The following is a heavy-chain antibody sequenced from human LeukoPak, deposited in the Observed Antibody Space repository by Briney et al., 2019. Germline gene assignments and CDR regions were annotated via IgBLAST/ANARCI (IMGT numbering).Heavy chain of an antibody. Sequence: GASVKVSCKASGYTFTSYDINWVRQATGQGLEWMGWMNPNSGNTGYAQKFQGRVTITRNTSISTAYMELSSLRSEDTAVYYCARDYDSSGYYYDAFDIWGQGTMVTVSS. CDR1: GYTFTSYD. CDR3: ARDYDSSGYYYDAFDI. CDR2: MNPNSGNT. D-gene: IGHD3-22*01. J-gene: IGHJ3*02. V-gene: IGHV1-8*03.